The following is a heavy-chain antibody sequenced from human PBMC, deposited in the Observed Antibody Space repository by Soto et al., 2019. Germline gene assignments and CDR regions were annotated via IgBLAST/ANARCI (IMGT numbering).Heavy chain of an antibody. Sequence: SETLSLTCTVSGGSISSYYWSWIRQPPGKGLEWIGYIYYSGSTNYNPSLKSRVTISVDTSKNQFSLKLSSVTAADTAVYYCARDYKGRSYYYYYMDVWGKGTTVTVSS. D-gene: IGHD3-10*01. CDR1: GGSISSYY. CDR3: ARDYKGRSYYYYYMDV. CDR2: IYYSGST. J-gene: IGHJ6*03. V-gene: IGHV4-59*01.